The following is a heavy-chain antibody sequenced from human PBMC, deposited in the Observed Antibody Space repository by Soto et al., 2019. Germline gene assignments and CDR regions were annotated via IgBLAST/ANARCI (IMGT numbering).Heavy chain of an antibody. J-gene: IGHJ5*02. V-gene: IGHV1-69*06. Sequence: SVKVSCKASGGTFTSYAVSWVRQAPGQGLEWMGGIIPIFGTANYAQKFQGRVTITADKSTSTAYMELSSLRSEDTAVYYCARDVVYYDSSAQRFSWLDPWGQGTLVTVSS. CDR2: IIPIFGTA. D-gene: IGHD3-22*01. CDR3: ARDVVYYDSSAQRFSWLDP. CDR1: GGTFTSYA.